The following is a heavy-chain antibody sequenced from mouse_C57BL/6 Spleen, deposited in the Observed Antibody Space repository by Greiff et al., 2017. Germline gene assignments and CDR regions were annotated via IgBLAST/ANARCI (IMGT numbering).Heavy chain of an antibody. Sequence: VQLKESGPELVKPGASVKISCTASGYAFSSSWMNWVKQRPGKGLEWIGRIYPGDGDTNYNGKFKGKATLTADKSSSTAYMQLSSLTSEDSAVYFCARNSRSRYYFDCWGQGTTLTVAS. CDR2: IYPGDGDT. V-gene: IGHV1-82*01. D-gene: IGHD1-1*01. CDR3: ARNSRSRYYFDC. J-gene: IGHJ2*01. CDR1: GYAFSSSW.